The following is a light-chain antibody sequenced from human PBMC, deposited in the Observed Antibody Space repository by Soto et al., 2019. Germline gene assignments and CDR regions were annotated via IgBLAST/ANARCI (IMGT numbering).Light chain of an antibody. CDR2: AAS. V-gene: IGKV1D-12*01. J-gene: IGKJ5*01. CDR1: RDLSGW. CDR3: QQPISFPIT. Sequence: DIQMTQSPSTVTASXADRVTITXXASRDLSGWLAWYQQKPGKAPKLLISAASSLQSGVPSRFSGSGSGTDFTLTIRSLQPEDFATYYCQQPISFPITFGQGTRLEIK.